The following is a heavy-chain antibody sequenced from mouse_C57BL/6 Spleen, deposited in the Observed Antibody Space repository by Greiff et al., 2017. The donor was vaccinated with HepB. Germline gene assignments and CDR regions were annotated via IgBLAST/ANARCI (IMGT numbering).Heavy chain of an antibody. D-gene: IGHD3-2*02. CDR2: IDPSDSYT. J-gene: IGHJ3*01. V-gene: IGHV1-50*01. CDR3: ARGAQATSSWFAY. Sequence: VKLSCKASGYTFTSYWMQWVKQRPGQGLEWIGEIDPSDSYTNYNQKFKGKATLTVDTSSSTAYMQLSSLTSEDSAVYYCARGAQATSSWFAYWGQGTLVTVSA. CDR1: GYTFTSYW.